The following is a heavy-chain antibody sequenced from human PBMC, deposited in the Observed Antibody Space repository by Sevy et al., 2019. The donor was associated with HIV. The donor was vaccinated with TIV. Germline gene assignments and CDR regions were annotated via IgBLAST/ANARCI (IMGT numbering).Heavy chain of an antibody. D-gene: IGHD6-13*01. CDR1: GFTFSSYA. CDR2: ISYDGSNK. J-gene: IGHJ5*02. CDR3: ARDQHDYAGNLRTGWFDP. Sequence: GGSLRLSCAASGFTFSSYAMHWVRQAPGKGLEWVAVISYDGSNKYYADSVKGRFTISRDNFKNTLYLQVKSLRTEDTDVYYCARDQHDYAGNLRTGWFDPWGQGTLVTVSS. V-gene: IGHV3-30-3*01.